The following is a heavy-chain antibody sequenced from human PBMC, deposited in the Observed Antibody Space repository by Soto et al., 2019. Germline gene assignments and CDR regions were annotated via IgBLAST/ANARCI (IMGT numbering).Heavy chain of an antibody. CDR1: GSTFSGFY. D-gene: IGHD3-3*02. CDR3: ARSLLNVILPLAY. J-gene: IGHJ4*02. V-gene: IGHV1-2*02. CDR2: INTLSGDT. Sequence: QVQLVQSGAEVKKPGASVKVSCRASGSTFSGFYMHWVRRAPGQGLEWRGWINTLSGDTSFPQKFQGRLAMTRDTSIDTAFMEVSRLTSDDTAIYYCARSLLNVILPLAYWGQGTLVSVSS.